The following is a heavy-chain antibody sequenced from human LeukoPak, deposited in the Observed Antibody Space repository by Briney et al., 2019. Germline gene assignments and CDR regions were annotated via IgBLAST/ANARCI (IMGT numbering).Heavy chain of an antibody. D-gene: IGHD3-3*01. J-gene: IGHJ5*02. V-gene: IGHV3-23*01. Sequence: GGSLRLSCPASGFTFSSYAMSWVRQAPGKGLEWVSAISGSGGSTYYADSVKGRFTISRDNSKNTLYLQMNSLRAEDTAVYYGAKVRFEKYYDFWSGYPNWFDPWGQGTLVTVSS. CDR3: AKVRFEKYYDFWSGYPNWFDP. CDR1: GFTFSSYA. CDR2: ISGSGGST.